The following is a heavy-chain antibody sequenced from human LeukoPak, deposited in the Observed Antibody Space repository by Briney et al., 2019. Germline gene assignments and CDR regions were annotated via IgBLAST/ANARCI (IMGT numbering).Heavy chain of an antibody. CDR3: ARSYYGMDV. V-gene: IGHV4-59*01. Sequence: PSETLSLTCAVYGGSFSGYYWSWIRQPPGKGLEWIGYIYYSGSTNYNPSLKSRVTISVDTSKNQFSLKLSSVTAADTAVYYCARSYYGMDVWGQGTTVTVSS. CDR1: GGSFSGYY. J-gene: IGHJ6*02. CDR2: IYYSGST.